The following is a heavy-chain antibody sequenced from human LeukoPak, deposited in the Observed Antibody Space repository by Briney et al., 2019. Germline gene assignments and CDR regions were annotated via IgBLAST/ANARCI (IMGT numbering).Heavy chain of an antibody. CDR2: MNRDGSEK. V-gene: IGHV3-7*01. J-gene: IGHJ4*02. CDR3: ARDRSDWGTADY. CDR1: GFTFSDYW. D-gene: IGHD3-16*01. Sequence: GGSLRLSCAASGFTFSDYWLSWVRQAPGKGLEWVANMNRDGSEKNYVDSMKGRITISRDNAKNSLYLQMNSLRADDTAVYYCARDRSDWGTADYWGQGTLVTVSS.